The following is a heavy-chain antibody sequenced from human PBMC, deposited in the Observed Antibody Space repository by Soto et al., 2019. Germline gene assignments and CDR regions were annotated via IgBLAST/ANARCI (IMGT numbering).Heavy chain of an antibody. D-gene: IGHD2-2*01. CDR2: INPNSGGT. CDR1: GYTFTGYY. CDR3: ARPCCSSTSCVNWFDP. J-gene: IGHJ5*02. Sequence: ASVKVSCKASGYTFTGYYMHWVRQAPGQGLEWMGWINPNSGGTNYAQKFQGRVTMTRDTSISTAYMELSRLRSDDTAVYYCARPCCSSTSCVNWFDPWGQGTLVTVSS. V-gene: IGHV1-2*02.